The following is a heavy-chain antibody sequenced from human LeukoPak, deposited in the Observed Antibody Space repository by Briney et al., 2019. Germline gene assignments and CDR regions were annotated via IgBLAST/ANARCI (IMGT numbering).Heavy chain of an antibody. V-gene: IGHV1-69*04. CDR2: IIPILGIA. D-gene: IGHD3-10*01. J-gene: IGHJ4*02. Sequence: SVKVSCKASGGTFSSYAISWVRQAPGQGLEWMGRIIPILGIANYAQKFQGRVTITADKSTSTAYMELSSLRSEDTAVYYCAREKSYYGSGSYSDYWGQGTLVTVSS. CDR1: GGTFSSYA. CDR3: AREKSYYGSGSYSDY.